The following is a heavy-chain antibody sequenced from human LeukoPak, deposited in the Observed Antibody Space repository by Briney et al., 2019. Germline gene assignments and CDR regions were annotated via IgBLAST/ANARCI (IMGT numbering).Heavy chain of an antibody. D-gene: IGHD3-10*01. CDR3: ARLVRGGIENCFDP. CDR2: IYYSGST. CDR1: GGSISSSSYY. V-gene: IGHV4-39*01. Sequence: SETLSLTCTVSGGSISSSSYYWGWIRQPPGKGLEWIVSIYYSGSTYYNPSLKSRVTISVDTSKNQFSLKLSSVTAAGTAVYYCARLVRGGIENCFDPWGQGTLVTVSS. J-gene: IGHJ5*02.